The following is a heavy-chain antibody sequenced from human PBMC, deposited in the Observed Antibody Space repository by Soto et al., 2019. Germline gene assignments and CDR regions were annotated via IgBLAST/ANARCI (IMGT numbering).Heavy chain of an antibody. Sequence: QVQLQESGPGLVKPSQTLSLTCTVSGGSISSGGYYWSWIRQHPGKGLEWIGYIYYSGSTYYNPSLKSRVTISVDTSKNQFSLKLSSVTAADTAVYYCAREIAGFGEYDAFDIWGQVTMVTVSS. V-gene: IGHV4-31*03. CDR1: GGSISSGGYY. J-gene: IGHJ3*02. CDR2: IYYSGST. CDR3: AREIAGFGEYDAFDI. D-gene: IGHD3-10*01.